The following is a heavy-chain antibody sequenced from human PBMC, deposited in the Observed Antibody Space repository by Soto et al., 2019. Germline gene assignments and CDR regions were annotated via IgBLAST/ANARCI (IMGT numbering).Heavy chain of an antibody. CDR2: IYYSGST. CDR1: GGSISSGDYY. V-gene: IGHV4-30-4*01. D-gene: IGHD5-18*01. CDR3: ARVAGGRGSCGYRAHWFDP. J-gene: IGHJ5*02. Sequence: SETLSLTCTVSGGSISSGDYYWSWIRQPPGKGLEWIGYIYYSGSTYYNPSLKSRVTISVDTSKNQFSLKLSSVTAADTAVYYCARVAGGRGSCGYRAHWFDPWGQGTLVTVSS.